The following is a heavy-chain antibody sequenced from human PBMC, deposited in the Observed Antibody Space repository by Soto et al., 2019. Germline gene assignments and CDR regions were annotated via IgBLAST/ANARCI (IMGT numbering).Heavy chain of an antibody. CDR3: ARATPSLERIVGATLVYFDY. J-gene: IGHJ4*02. D-gene: IGHD1-26*01. V-gene: IGHV1-2*04. CDR1: GYTFTGYY. Sequence: GASVKVSCKASGYTFTGYYMRWVRQAPGQGLEWMGWINPNSGGTNYAQKFQGWVTMTRDTSISTAYMELSRLRSDDTAVYYCARATPSLERIVGATLVYFDYWGQGTLVTVSS. CDR2: INPNSGGT.